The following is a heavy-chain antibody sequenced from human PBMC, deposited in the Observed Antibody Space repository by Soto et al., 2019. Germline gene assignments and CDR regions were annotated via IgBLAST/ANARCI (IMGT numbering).Heavy chain of an antibody. CDR1: GGSISSSSYS. D-gene: IGHD2-2*03. CDR2: MYYGVNT. V-gene: IGHV4-39*07. J-gene: IGHJ4*02. CDR3: AREGNLGRWIQPLDS. Sequence: SETLSLTCIVSGGSISSSSYSWAWIRQPPGKGLEWIGTMYYGVNTYYNTSLENRVTISVDTSKNQFSLKLSSVTTADTAVYFFAREGNLGRWIQPLDSWGQGTLVTVSS.